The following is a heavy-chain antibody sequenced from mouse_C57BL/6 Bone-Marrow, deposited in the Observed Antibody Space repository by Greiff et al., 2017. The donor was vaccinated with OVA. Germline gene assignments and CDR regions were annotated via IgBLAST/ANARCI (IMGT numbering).Heavy chain of an antibody. CDR3: ARRTDYYGSSPFDD. J-gene: IGHJ2*01. V-gene: IGHV1-18*01. D-gene: IGHD1-1*01. Sequence: EVQLQQSGPELVKPGASVKIPCKASGYTFTDYNMDWVKQSHGKSLEWIGDINPNNGGTIYNQKFKGKATLTVDKSSSTAYMELRSLTSEDTAVYYYARRTDYYGSSPFDDWGQGTTLTVSS. CDR1: GYTFTDYN. CDR2: INPNNGGT.